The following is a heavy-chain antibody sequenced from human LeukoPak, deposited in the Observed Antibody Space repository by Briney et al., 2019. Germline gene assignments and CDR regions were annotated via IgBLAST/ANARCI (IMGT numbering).Heavy chain of an antibody. V-gene: IGHV4-30-2*01. Sequence: SETLSLTCTVSGGSISSGGYYWSWIRQPPGKGLEWIGYIYHSGSTYYNPSLKSRVTISVDRSKNQFSLKLSSVTAADTAVYYCARVPSRDCSSTSCPFDYWGQGTLVTVSS. CDR2: IYHSGST. D-gene: IGHD2-2*01. CDR3: ARVPSRDCSSTSCPFDY. J-gene: IGHJ4*02. CDR1: GGSISSGGYY.